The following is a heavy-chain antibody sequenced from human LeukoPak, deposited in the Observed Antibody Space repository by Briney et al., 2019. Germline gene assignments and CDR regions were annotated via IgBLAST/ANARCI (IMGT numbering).Heavy chain of an antibody. CDR1: GVSISSYY. V-gene: IGHV4-4*07. Sequence: PSETLSLTCTVSGVSISSYYWSWIRQPAGNGLEWIGRIYPGESIYARENTYYNPSLKSRVTISVDTSKNQFSLKLSSVTAADTAVYYCARHEGYSYGRTRYFDYWGQGTLVTVSS. CDR2: IYPGESIYARENT. CDR3: ARHEGYSYGRTRYFDY. D-gene: IGHD5-18*01. J-gene: IGHJ4*02.